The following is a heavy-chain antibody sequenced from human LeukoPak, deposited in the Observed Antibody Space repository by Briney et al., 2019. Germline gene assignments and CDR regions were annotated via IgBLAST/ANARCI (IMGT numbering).Heavy chain of an antibody. CDR1: GGSISSSSYY. Sequence: KPSETLSLTCTVSGGSISSSSYYWSWIRQPPGKGLEWIGYIYHSGSTYYNPSLKSRVTISVDRSKNQFSLKLSSVTAADTAVYYCARASDALEYFDYWGQGTLVTVSS. J-gene: IGHJ4*02. CDR2: IYHSGST. CDR3: ARASDALEYFDY. D-gene: IGHD6-6*01. V-gene: IGHV4-30-2*01.